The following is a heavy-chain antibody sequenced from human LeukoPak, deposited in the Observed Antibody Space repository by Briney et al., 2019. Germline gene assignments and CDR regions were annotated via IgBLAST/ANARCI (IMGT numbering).Heavy chain of an antibody. J-gene: IGHJ3*02. D-gene: IGHD6-13*01. CDR1: GFTFDDYA. V-gene: IGHV3-9*01. CDR2: ISWNSGSI. Sequence: GGSLRLSCAASGFTFDDYAMHWVRQAPGKGLEWVSGISWNSGSIGYADSVKGRFTISRDNAKNSLYLQMNSLRAEDTALYYCARPCAAAAGTGDDAFDIWGQGTMVTVSS. CDR3: ARPCAAAAGTGDDAFDI.